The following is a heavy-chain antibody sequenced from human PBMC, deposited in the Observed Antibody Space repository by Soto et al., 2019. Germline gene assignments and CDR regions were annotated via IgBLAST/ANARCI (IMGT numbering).Heavy chain of an antibody. J-gene: IGHJ4*02. CDR1: GGSFSGYT. Sequence: QVQLQQWGAGLLKPSETLSLTCAVYGGSFSGYTWIWIRQPPGKGLEWTGEINHSGTTNHNPSLKSRVIISVDTSKKQFSLRLTSVTAADTAVYYCARGSDYTSSFDYWGQGTLVTVSS. CDR3: ARGSDYTSSFDY. D-gene: IGHD3-16*01. V-gene: IGHV4-34*01. CDR2: INHSGTT.